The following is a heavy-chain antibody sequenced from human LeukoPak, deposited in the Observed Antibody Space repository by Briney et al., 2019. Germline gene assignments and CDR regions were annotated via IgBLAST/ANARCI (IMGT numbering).Heavy chain of an antibody. J-gene: IGHJ3*02. CDR2: INPNSGGT. V-gene: IGHV1-2*02. CDR1: GYTFTGYY. D-gene: IGHD2-21*02. Sequence: GASVKVSCKASGYTFTGYYMHWVRQAPGQGLEWMGWINPNSGGTNYAQKFQGRVTMTRDTSISTVYMELSSLRSDDTAVYYCARLHIVVVTDAFDIWGQGTMVTVSS. CDR3: ARLHIVVVTDAFDI.